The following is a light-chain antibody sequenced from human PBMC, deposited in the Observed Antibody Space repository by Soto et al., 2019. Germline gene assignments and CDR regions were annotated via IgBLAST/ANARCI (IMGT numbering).Light chain of an antibody. CDR2: DVS. V-gene: IGLV2-14*01. J-gene: IGLJ3*02. Sequence: QSALTQPASVSGSPGQSITISCTGTTSDVGRYNYVSWHQQHPGKAPKLLIFDVSNRTSGVSDRFAGSKSGNTASLTISGLQAEDEADYYCNSYTTGTTRVVGGGTKLTVL. CDR3: NSYTTGTTRV. CDR1: TSDVGRYNY.